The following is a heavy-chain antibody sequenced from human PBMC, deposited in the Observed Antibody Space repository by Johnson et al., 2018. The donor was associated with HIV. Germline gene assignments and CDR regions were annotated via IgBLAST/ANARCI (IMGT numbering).Heavy chain of an antibody. CDR2: ISWNGGST. CDR1: GFTFDDYA. V-gene: IGHV3-43D*03. D-gene: IGHD3-22*01. J-gene: IGHJ3*02. Sequence: VQLVESGGVVVQPGGSLRLSCAASGFTFDDYAMHWVRQSPGKGLEWVSLISWNGGSTYYVDSVKGRFTISRDNSEDSLYLQMNSLRAEDTAVYSCARDIYYDSSARAFDIWGQGTVVTVSS. CDR3: ARDIYYDSSARAFDI.